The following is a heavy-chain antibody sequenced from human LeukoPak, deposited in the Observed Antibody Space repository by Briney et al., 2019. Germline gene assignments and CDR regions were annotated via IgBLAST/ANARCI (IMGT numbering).Heavy chain of an antibody. D-gene: IGHD1-20*01. J-gene: IGHJ5*02. V-gene: IGHV4-59*01. CDR3: ARIGITGTTHWFDP. Sequence: SETLSLTCTVSGDSIRNYYWSWIRQPPGKGLEWIGYIYYSGSTNYNPSLKSRVTISVDTSKNQFSLKLSSVTAADTAVYYCARIGITGTTHWFDPWGQGTLVTVSS. CDR2: IYYSGST. CDR1: GDSIRNYY.